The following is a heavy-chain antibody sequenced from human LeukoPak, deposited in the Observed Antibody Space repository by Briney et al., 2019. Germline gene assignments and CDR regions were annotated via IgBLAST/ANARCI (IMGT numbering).Heavy chain of an antibody. CDR1: GCTFNIYA. CDR2: ISGSGGTT. CDR3: AAQWLVSG. V-gene: IGHV3-23*01. J-gene: IGHJ4*02. Sequence: GGSLRLSCAASGCTFNIYAMNWVRQAPGKGLEWVSGISGSGGTTYYADSVKGRFTISRDNSKNTLYLQMNSLTADDTAVYYCAAQWLVSGGGQGTLVTVSS. D-gene: IGHD6-19*01.